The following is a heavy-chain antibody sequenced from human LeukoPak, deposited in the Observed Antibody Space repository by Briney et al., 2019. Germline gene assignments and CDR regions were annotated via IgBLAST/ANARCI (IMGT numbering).Heavy chain of an antibody. CDR3: ATPGPDWGDAFDI. J-gene: IGHJ3*02. D-gene: IGHD3-9*01. V-gene: IGHV1-24*01. Sequence: ASVKVSCKVSGYSVMELSMHWVRQAPGKGLEWMGGFDPEDGETIYAQKFQGRVTMTEDTSADTACMELSSLRSEDTAVYYCATPGPDWGDAFDIWGQGTMVTVSS. CDR2: FDPEDGET. CDR1: GYSVMELS.